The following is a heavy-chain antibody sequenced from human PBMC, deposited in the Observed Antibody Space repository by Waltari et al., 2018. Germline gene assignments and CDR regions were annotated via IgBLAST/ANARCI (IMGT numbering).Heavy chain of an antibody. V-gene: IGHV1-69*05. J-gene: IGHJ4*02. CDR3: ARVGGDFAYCGGDCYSTFDY. Sequence: QVQLVQSGAEVKKPGSSVKVSCKASGGTFSSYAISWVRQAPGQGLEWMGGCIPIVGTANYEQKFQGRVTITTDESTSTAYMELSSLRSEDTAVYYCARVGGDFAYCGGDCYSTFDYWGQGTLVTVSS. D-gene: IGHD2-21*01. CDR2: CIPIVGTA. CDR1: GGTFSSYA.